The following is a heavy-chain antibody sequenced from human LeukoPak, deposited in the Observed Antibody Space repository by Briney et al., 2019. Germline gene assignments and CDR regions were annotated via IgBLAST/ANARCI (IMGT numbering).Heavy chain of an antibody. CDR3: ARAPSVRFMVTPYFDY. V-gene: IGHV4-39*07. CDR1: GGSISSSSYY. CDR2: IYYSGST. D-gene: IGHD4-23*01. Sequence: PSETLSLTCTVSGGSISSSSYYWGWIRQPPGKGLEWIGSIYYSGSTYYNPSLKSRVTISVDTSKNQFSLKVTSVTAADTAVYYCARAPSVRFMVTPYFDYWGQGTLVTVSS. J-gene: IGHJ4*02.